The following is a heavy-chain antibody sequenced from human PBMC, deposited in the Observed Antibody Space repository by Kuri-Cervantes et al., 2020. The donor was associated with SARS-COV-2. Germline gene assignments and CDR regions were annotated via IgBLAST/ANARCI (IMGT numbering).Heavy chain of an antibody. D-gene: IGHD3-16*01. Sequence: ASVKVSCKASGYTFTSYAMHWVRQAPGQRLEWMGWSNAGNGNTKYSQEFQGRVTITRDTSTSTVYMELSSLRSEDTAMYYCARRISGAFTGFDPWGQGTLVTVSS. CDR2: SNAGNGNT. CDR1: GYTFTSYA. J-gene: IGHJ5*02. V-gene: IGHV1-3*02. CDR3: ARRISGAFTGFDP.